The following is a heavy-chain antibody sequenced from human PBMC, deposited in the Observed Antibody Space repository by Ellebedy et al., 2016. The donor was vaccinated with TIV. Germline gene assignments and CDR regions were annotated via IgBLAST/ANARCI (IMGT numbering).Heavy chain of an antibody. CDR2: ISGSIT. CDR1: GFTVTTYA. V-gene: IGHV3-48*04. D-gene: IGHD3/OR15-3a*01. J-gene: IGHJ3*02. Sequence: GESLKISCEVSGFTVTTYAMNWVRQAPGKGLGWISYISGSITYYAESVKGRFTISRDYATNSLILEMNYLGAEDTAVYYCARDRGHPAAFDIWGRGTMVTVSS. CDR3: ARDRGHPAAFDI.